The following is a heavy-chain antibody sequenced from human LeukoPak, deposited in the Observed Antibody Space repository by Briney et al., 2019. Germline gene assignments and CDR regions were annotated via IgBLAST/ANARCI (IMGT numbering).Heavy chain of an antibody. J-gene: IGHJ4*02. CDR2: ISGSGGST. CDR1: GFTFSSYA. CDR3: AKLLGALERYFDY. D-gene: IGHD1-1*01. Sequence: GRSLRLSCAASGFTFSSYAMSWVRQAPGKGLEWVSAISGSGGSTYYADSVKGRFTISRDNSKNTLYLQMNSLRAEDTAVYYCAKLLGALERYFDYWGQGTLVTVSS. V-gene: IGHV3-23*01.